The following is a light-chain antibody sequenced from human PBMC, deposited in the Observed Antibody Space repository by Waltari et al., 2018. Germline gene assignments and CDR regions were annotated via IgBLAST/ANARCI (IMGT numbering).Light chain of an antibody. CDR3: CSYAGTPRVV. J-gene: IGLJ2*01. CDR2: EVN. CDR1: NNAIGRYYL. Sequence: QSALTQPASVSGSPGQSITIPCTGTNNAIGRYYLVSCYHQHPGKAPKVIIFEVNKRPSGVSNRFSGSKSGNTASLTVSGLHPEDEADYYCCSYAGTPRVVFGGGTKLTVL. V-gene: IGLV2-23*02.